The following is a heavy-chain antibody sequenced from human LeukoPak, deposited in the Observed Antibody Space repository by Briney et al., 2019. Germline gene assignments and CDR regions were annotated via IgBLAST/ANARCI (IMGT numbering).Heavy chain of an antibody. CDR1: GFTFSSYA. J-gene: IGHJ6*04. V-gene: IGHV3-23*01. CDR2: ISGSGGST. D-gene: IGHD3-3*01. Sequence: GGSLRLSCAASGFTFSSYAMSWVRQAPGKGLEWVSAISGSGGSTYYADSVKGRFTISRDNSKNTLYLQMNSLRAEDTAVYYCNELRFLEWLPGDVWGKGTTVTVSS. CDR3: NELRFLEWLPGDV.